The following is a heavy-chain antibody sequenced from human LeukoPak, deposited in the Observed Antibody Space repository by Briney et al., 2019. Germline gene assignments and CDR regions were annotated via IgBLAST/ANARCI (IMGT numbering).Heavy chain of an antibody. CDR3: ARHGGSYSFDY. Sequence: SETLSLTCTVSGGSISSYYWSWIRQPQGKGLEWIGYSYNSGSPNYNPSLKSRVTISVDTSKNQFSLKVSSVTAADTAVYYCARHGGSYSFDYWGQGTLVTVSS. V-gene: IGHV4-59*08. J-gene: IGHJ4*02. D-gene: IGHD1-26*01. CDR2: SYNSGSP. CDR1: GGSISSYY.